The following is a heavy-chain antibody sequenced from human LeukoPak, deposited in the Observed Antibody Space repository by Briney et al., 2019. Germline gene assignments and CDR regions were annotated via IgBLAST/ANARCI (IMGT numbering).Heavy chain of an antibody. V-gene: IGHV4-59*10. J-gene: IGHJ6*03. CDR1: GGSFSGYY. CDR2: IYTSGST. Sequence: PSETLSLTCAVYGGSFSGYYWSWIRQPAGKGLEWIGRIYTSGSTNYNPSLKSRVTISVDTSKNQFSLKLSSVTAADTAVYYCAGTYYDILTSTYYYMDVWGKGTTVTISS. CDR3: AGTYYDILTSTYYYMDV. D-gene: IGHD3-9*01.